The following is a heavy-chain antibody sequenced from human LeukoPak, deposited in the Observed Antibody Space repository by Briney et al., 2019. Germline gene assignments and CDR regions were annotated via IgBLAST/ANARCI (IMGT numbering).Heavy chain of an antibody. J-gene: IGHJ4*02. CDR1: GFTFSSYA. CDR2: ISGSGSNT. D-gene: IGHD3-16*01. V-gene: IGHV3-23*01. CDR3: ARDLGTWRDY. Sequence: GGSLRLSCAASGFTFSSYAMNWVRQAPGKGLEWVSGISGSGSNTYYADSVMGRFTISRDNSKNTLYLQMNSLRAEDTAVYYCARDLGTWRDYWGQGTLVTVSS.